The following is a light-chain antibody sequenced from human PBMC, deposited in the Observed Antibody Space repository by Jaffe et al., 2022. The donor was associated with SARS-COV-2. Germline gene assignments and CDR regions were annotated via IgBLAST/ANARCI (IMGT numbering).Light chain of an antibody. CDR2: WAS. CDR3: HQYYSDPT. J-gene: IGKJ3*01. CDR1: QSVLYSSNNKNY. Sequence: DIVMTQSPKSLAVALGERATINCKSSQSVLYSSNNKNYLAWYQQKPGQPPKLLIYWASARESGVPDRFSGSGSGTDFTLTISSLQAEDVALYFCHQYYSDPTFGPGTKVDIK. V-gene: IGKV4-1*01.